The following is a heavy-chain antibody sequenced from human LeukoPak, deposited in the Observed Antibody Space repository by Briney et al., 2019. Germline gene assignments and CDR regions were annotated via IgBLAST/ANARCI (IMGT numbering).Heavy chain of an antibody. D-gene: IGHD2-8*01. Sequence: PSETLSLTCTVSGGSISSYYWSWIRQPPGKGLEWIGYIYYSGSTNYNPSLKSRVTISVDTSKNQFSLKLSSVTAADTAVYYCARSDIVLQKGFDYWGQGTLVTVSS. V-gene: IGHV4-59*01. J-gene: IGHJ4*02. CDR3: ARSDIVLQKGFDY. CDR1: GGSISSYY. CDR2: IYYSGST.